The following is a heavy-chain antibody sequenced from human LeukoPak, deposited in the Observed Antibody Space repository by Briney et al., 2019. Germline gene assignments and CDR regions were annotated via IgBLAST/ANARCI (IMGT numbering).Heavy chain of an antibody. Sequence: GGSLRLSCAASGFSSDDNAMYWVRQAPGKGLEWVSLISGDGATTYYADSVKGRFNISRDNSKSSLYLQMNSLRSEDTALYYCAKDNQRGGFQHWGQGTLVTVSS. CDR2: ISGDGATT. CDR1: GFSSDDNA. J-gene: IGHJ1*01. D-gene: IGHD3-16*01. V-gene: IGHV3-43*02. CDR3: AKDNQRGGFQH.